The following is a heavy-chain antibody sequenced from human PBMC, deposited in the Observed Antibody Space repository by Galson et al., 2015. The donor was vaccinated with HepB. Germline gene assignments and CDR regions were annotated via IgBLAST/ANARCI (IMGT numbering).Heavy chain of an antibody. D-gene: IGHD5-12*01. CDR1: GFTFSSYA. CDR3: ARGAAWYSGYDFDAFGI. V-gene: IGHV3-30-3*01. J-gene: IGHJ3*02. Sequence: SLRLSCAASGFTFSSYAMHWVRQAPGKGLEWVAVISYDGSNKYYADSVKGRFTISRDNSKNTLYLQMNSLRAEDTAVYYCARGAAWYSGYDFDAFGIWGQGTMVTVSS. CDR2: ISYDGSNK.